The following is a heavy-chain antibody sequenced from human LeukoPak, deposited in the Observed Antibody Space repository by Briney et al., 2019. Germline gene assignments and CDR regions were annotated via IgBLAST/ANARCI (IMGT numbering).Heavy chain of an antibody. Sequence: SETLSLTCTVSGGSISSYYWRWIRQPPGKGLEWIGYIYYSGSTNYNPSLKSRVTISVDTSKNQFSLKLSSVTAADTAVYYCAQNGQSGFSFDPWGQGTLVTVSS. V-gene: IGHV4-59*12. CDR1: GGSISSYY. J-gene: IGHJ5*02. CDR2: IYYSGST. D-gene: IGHD2-8*01. CDR3: AQNGQSGFSFDP.